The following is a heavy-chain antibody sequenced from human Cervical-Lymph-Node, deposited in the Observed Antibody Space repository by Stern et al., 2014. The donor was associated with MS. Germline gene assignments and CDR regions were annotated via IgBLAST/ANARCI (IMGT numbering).Heavy chain of an antibody. CDR2: INPNSGGT. CDR1: GYTFTGYY. D-gene: IGHD2-15*01. V-gene: IGHV1-2*04. Sequence: QVQLVESGAEVKKPGASVKVSCKASGYTFTGYYMHWVRQAPGQGLEGMGWINPNSGGTNYAQKFQGWVTMTRDTSISTAYMELSRLRSDDTAVYYCASSLGYCSGGSCYPYYYYGMDVWGQGTTVTVSS. CDR3: ASSLGYCSGGSCYPYYYYGMDV. J-gene: IGHJ6*02.